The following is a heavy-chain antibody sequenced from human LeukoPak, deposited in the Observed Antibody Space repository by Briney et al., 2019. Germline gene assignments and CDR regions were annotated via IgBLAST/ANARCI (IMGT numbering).Heavy chain of an antibody. J-gene: IGHJ5*02. CDR1: GFTFSSNY. Sequence: GGSLRLSCAASGFTFSSNYMSWVRQAPGKGLEWVSVIYSGGSTYYADSVKGRFTISRDNSKNTLYLQMNSLRAEDTAVYYCAKDPFKGYCSGGSCFNWFDPWGQGTLVTVSS. CDR2: IYSGGST. V-gene: IGHV3-53*05. D-gene: IGHD2-15*01. CDR3: AKDPFKGYCSGGSCFNWFDP.